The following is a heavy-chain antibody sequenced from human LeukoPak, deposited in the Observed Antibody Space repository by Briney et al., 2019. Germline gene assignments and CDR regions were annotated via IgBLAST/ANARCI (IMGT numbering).Heavy chain of an antibody. CDR3: ARDEGWLRFDY. CDR1: GGSISSHY. Sequence: SETLSLTCTVSGGSISSHYWSWIRQPPGKGLEWIGYIYYSGSTNYNPSLKSRVTISVDTSKNQFSLKLSSVTAADTAVYYCARDEGWLRFDYWGQGTLVTVSS. D-gene: IGHD5-12*01. CDR2: IYYSGST. V-gene: IGHV4-59*11. J-gene: IGHJ4*02.